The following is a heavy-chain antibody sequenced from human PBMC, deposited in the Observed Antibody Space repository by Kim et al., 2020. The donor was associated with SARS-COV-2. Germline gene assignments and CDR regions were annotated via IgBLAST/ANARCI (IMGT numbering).Heavy chain of an antibody. CDR2: IWFDGNNK. CDR1: GFTFKTYG. V-gene: IGHV3-33*08. Sequence: GGSLRLSCATSGFTFKTYGFHWVRQAPGKGLEWVAVIWFDGNNKYYADSVKGRFSVSRDSSTNTVYLQVNSLRPEDTALYYCARDDDTSSHSSRFNYWGQGSLVTVSS. CDR3: ARDDDTSSHSSRFNY. D-gene: IGHD3-22*01. J-gene: IGHJ4*02.